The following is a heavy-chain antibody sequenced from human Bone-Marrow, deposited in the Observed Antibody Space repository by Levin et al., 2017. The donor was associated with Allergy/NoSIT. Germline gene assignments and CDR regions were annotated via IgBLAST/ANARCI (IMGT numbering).Heavy chain of an antibody. V-gene: IGHV3-73*01. Sequence: GGSLRLSCAASGFTFSGSAMHWVRQASGKGLEWVGRIRSKANSYATAYAASVKGRFTISRDDSKNTAYLQMNSLKTEDTAVYYCTRLHPKAVAGAKDYWGQGTLVTVSS. J-gene: IGHJ4*02. CDR3: TRLHPKAVAGAKDY. CDR1: GFTFSGSA. CDR2: IRSKANSYAT. D-gene: IGHD6-19*01.